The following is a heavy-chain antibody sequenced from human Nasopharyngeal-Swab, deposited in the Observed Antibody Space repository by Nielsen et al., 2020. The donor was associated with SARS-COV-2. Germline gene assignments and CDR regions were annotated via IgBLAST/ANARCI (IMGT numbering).Heavy chain of an antibody. Sequence: GESLKIPCEVSGFSFRDHAMSWVRQAPGKGLEWVSGISIRGVTTYYADSVKGRFTISRDNSKNTVYLDMNSLRAEDTAVYYCANEEVPNDYWGQGTLGTVSS. J-gene: IGHJ4*02. V-gene: IGHV3-23*01. CDR1: GFSFRDHA. CDR3: ANEEVPNDY. CDR2: ISIRGVTT.